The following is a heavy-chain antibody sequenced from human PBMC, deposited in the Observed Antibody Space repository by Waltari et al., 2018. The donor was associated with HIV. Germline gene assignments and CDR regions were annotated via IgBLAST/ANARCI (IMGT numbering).Heavy chain of an antibody. D-gene: IGHD3-10*01. CDR1: GASISNYY. J-gene: IGHJ5*02. V-gene: IGHV4-59*01. Sequence: QVQLQESGPGLVKPSETLSLTCTVSGASISNYYRSWTRQPPGKGLEWIGYIYYSGSTNYNPSLKSRVTISVHTSKNQFSLNLSSVTAADTAVYYCARQTQAYGSGSYSPDNWFDPWGQGTLVTVSS. CDR2: IYYSGST. CDR3: ARQTQAYGSGSYSPDNWFDP.